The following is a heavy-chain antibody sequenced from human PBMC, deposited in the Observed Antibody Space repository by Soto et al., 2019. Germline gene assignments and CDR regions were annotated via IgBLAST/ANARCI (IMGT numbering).Heavy chain of an antibody. CDR3: ARGDRVLVPAAIGAFDI. CDR1: GGTFSSYA. Sequence: QVQLVQSGAEVKKPGSSVKVSCKASGGTFSSYAISWVRQAPGQGLEWMGGIIPIFGTANYAQKFQGRVTITADECTSTAYMELSRLRAEDTAVYYGARGDRVLVPAAIGAFDIWGQGTMVTVSS. D-gene: IGHD2-2*02. V-gene: IGHV1-69*12. CDR2: IIPIFGTA. J-gene: IGHJ3*02.